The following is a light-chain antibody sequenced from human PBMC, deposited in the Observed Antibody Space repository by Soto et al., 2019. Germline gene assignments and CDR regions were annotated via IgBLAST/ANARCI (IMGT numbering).Light chain of an antibody. Sequence: DIQMTQSPSTLSASVGDRVTITCRASQSISSWLAWYQQKPGKAPQLLIYDASTLESGVPSRFSGSGSGSEFTLIISSLQPDDFATYYCHQSNSYPRSFGQGTKLEIK. CDR1: QSISSW. CDR2: DAS. J-gene: IGKJ2*04. CDR3: HQSNSYPRS. V-gene: IGKV1-5*01.